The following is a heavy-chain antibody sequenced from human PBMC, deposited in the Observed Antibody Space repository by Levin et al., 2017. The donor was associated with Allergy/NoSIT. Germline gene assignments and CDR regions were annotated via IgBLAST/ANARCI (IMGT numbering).Heavy chain of an antibody. V-gene: IGHV3-23*01. D-gene: IGHD5-12*01. CDR3: AKSRGGYAFDI. Sequence: LAGGSLRLSCAASGFISSAVGWVRQAPGKGLEWVSGISGSASTTYYADSLNGRFTVSRDNSKNTVYLQMNSLRDEDTAIYYCAKSRGGYAFDIWGQGTMVTVSS. J-gene: IGHJ3*02. CDR2: ISGSASTT. CDR1: GFISSA.